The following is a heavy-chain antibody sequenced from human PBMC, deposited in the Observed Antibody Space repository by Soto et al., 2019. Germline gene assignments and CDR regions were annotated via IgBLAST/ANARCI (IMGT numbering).Heavy chain of an antibody. CDR3: ARGRSPDSGFDY. CDR2: IIPIFGTA. V-gene: IGHV1-69*13. D-gene: IGHD6-25*01. CDR1: GGTFSSYA. Sequence: SVKVSCKASGGTFSSYAISWVRQAPGQGLEWVGGIIPIFGTANYAQKFQGRVTITADESTSTAYMELSSLRSEDTAVYYCARGRSPDSGFDYWGQGTLVTVSS. J-gene: IGHJ4*02.